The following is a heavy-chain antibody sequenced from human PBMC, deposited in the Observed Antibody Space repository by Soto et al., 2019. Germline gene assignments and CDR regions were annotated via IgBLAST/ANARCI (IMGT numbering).Heavy chain of an antibody. CDR3: ARERGYDYGYDY. V-gene: IGHV1-2*06. D-gene: IGHD5-12*01. CDR1: GYWLPGYY. Sequence: VASVKVSCKASGYWLPGYYINWVRQARGQGLEWMGRINPENGLTKTAQKFQGRVTMSRDTSTSTAYMDLSRLGSDDTAVYYCARERGYDYGYDYWGQGTLVTVSS. CDR2: INPENGLT. J-gene: IGHJ4*02.